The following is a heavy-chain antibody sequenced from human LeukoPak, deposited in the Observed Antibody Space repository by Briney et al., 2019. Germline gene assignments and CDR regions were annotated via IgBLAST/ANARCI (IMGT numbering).Heavy chain of an antibody. D-gene: IGHD3-16*01. J-gene: IGHJ4*02. CDR2: IRYDGSNK. Sequence: GGTLRLSCAASGFTFSSYGMHWVRQAPGKGLERVAFIRYDGSNKYYADSVKGRFTISRDNSKNTLYLQMNSLRAEDTAVYYCAKDHWATTASVCDYWGQGTLVTVSS. CDR1: GFTFSSYG. V-gene: IGHV3-30*02. CDR3: AKDHWATTASVCDY.